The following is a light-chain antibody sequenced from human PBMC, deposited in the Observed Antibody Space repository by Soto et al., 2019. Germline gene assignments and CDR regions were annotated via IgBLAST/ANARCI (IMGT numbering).Light chain of an antibody. Sequence: QSVLTQPPSVSAAPGQKVTISCSGSSSNIGGNSVSWYQQLPGTASKLLIYDDDKRPSGIPDRFSGSKSGTSATLGITGFQTGDEADYYCGSWDSSLSGQVFGPGTKVTV. CDR2: DDD. J-gene: IGLJ1*01. CDR3: GSWDSSLSGQV. CDR1: SSNIGGNS. V-gene: IGLV1-51*01.